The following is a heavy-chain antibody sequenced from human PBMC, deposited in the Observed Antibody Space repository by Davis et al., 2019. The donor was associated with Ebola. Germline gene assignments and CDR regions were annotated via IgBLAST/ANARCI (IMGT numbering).Heavy chain of an antibody. J-gene: IGHJ4*02. CDR3: AKDARGSFSSSSFLLDY. V-gene: IGHV3-30*18. CDR1: GFNFSTYG. Sequence: GESLKISCAASGFNFSTYGMHWVRQAPGKGLEWVAVISYDGSNNYYVASVKGRFTISRDNSKNTLYLQMNSLRAEDTAVYYCAKDARGSFSSSSFLLDYWGQGTLVTVSS. CDR2: ISYDGSNN. D-gene: IGHD6-6*01.